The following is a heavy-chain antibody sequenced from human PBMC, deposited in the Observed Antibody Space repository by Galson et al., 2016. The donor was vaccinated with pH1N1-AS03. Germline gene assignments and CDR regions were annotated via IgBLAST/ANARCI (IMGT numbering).Heavy chain of an antibody. Sequence: SLRLSCAASGFTFGSFAMSWVRQAPGKGLEWVSAISGSGNNTYYGDSVKGRLTISRDNSKSMLYLQMNSLRAEDTAVYYCAKDKGLGGGSCYQYWGQGTLLTVSS. CDR3: AKDKGLGGGSCYQY. V-gene: IGHV3-23*01. J-gene: IGHJ4*02. CDR1: GFTFGSFA. CDR2: ISGSGNNT. D-gene: IGHD2-15*01.